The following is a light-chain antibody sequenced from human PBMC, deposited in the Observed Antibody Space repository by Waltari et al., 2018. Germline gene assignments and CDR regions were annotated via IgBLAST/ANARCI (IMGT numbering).Light chain of an antibody. CDR3: ATWDDSLNGPV. J-gene: IGLJ2*01. CDR2: NNF. V-gene: IGLV1-44*01. Sequence: QSVLSQPPSASGTPRQRVTISCSGSNSNIGRNTVNWYQQFPGAAPTPLVYNNFQRPSGGPDRFSGSKSGTSASLAILGVRPEDEADYYCATWDDSLNGPVFGGGTKLTVL. CDR1: NSNIGRNT.